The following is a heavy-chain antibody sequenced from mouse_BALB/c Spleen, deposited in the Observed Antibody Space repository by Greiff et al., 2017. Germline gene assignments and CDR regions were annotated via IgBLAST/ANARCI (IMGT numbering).Heavy chain of an antibody. V-gene: IGHV1-63*02. D-gene: IGHD1-2*01. J-gene: IGHJ2*01. CDR1: GYTFTNYW. Sequence: VQPQQSGAEPVRPGTSVKISCKASGYTFTNYWLGWVKQRPGHGLEWIGDIYPGGGYTNYNEKFKGKATLTADTSSSTAYMQLSSLTSEDSAVYFCARERITTATDLDYWGQGTTLTVSS. CDR2: IYPGGGYT. CDR3: ARERITTATDLDY.